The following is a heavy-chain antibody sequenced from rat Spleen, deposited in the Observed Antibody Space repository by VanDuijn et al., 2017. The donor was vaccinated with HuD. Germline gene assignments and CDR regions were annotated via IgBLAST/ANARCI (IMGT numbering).Heavy chain of an antibody. CDR3: TRDWDY. V-gene: IGHV5-31*01. CDR1: GFTFNKSW. J-gene: IGHJ2*01. CDR2: ITHTGGNT. Sequence: EVQLVESGGGLVQPGRSMKLSCAASGFTFNKSWMTWIRQAPGKGLEWIASITHTGGNTYYPDSVKGRFTISRDTAKSTLYLQMNSLRSEDTATYYCTRDWDYWGQGVMVTVSS.